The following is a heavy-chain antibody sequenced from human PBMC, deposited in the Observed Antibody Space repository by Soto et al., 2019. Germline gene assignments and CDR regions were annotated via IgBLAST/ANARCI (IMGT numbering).Heavy chain of an antibody. J-gene: IGHJ5*02. CDR2: IYYSGST. D-gene: IGHD3-10*01. V-gene: IGHV4-30-4*01. CDR3: ARLKVVRGVIASNWFDP. CDR1: GGSISSGDYY. Sequence: KPSETLSLTCTVSGGSISSGDYYWSWIRQPPGKGLEWIGYIYYSGSTYYNPSLKSRVTISVDTSKNQFSLRLSSVTAADTAVYYCARLKVVRGVIASNWFDPWGQGTLVTVSS.